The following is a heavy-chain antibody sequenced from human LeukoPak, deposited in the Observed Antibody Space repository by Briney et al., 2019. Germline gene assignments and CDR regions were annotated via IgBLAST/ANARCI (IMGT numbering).Heavy chain of an antibody. D-gene: IGHD3-22*01. CDR2: ISYDGSNK. J-gene: IGHJ4*02. CDR1: GFTFSSYA. V-gene: IGHV3-30*04. CDR3: ATPLDYYDRSGYHQGGD. Sequence: GGSLRLSCAASGFTFSSYAMHWVRQAARKGLGRVAVISYDGSNKYYADSVKGRFTISRDNSKNTLYLQMNSLRAEDTAVYYCATPLDYYDRSGYHQGGDWGQGTLVTVSS.